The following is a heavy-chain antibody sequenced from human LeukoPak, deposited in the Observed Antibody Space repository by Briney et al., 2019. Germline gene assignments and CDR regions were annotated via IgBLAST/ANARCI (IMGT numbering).Heavy chain of an antibody. CDR3: ARCFGSGTYYPYYFDY. Sequence: PGGSLRLSCAASGFTVSSNYMSWVRQAPGKGLEWVSVIYSGGSTYYADSVMSRFTISRDNSKKTLYLQMNSLRAEDTAVYHCARCFGSGTYYPYYFDYWGQGTLVTVSS. CDR2: IYSGGST. CDR1: GFTVSSNY. J-gene: IGHJ4*02. V-gene: IGHV3-53*05. D-gene: IGHD3-10*01.